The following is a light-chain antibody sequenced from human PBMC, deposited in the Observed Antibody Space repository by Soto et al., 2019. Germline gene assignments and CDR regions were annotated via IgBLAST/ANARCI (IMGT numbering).Light chain of an antibody. CDR1: SDDHINYNF. Sequence: QSALTQPASVSGSPGQSITISCTGTSDDHINYNFVSWYQLHPGKAPTLMIYEVSNRPSGVSGRFSGSKSGNTASLTISGLRDEDEGDYYCSTSTTTNTLFVFGTGTKLTVL. CDR3: STSTTTNTLFV. J-gene: IGLJ1*01. CDR2: EVS. V-gene: IGLV2-14*01.